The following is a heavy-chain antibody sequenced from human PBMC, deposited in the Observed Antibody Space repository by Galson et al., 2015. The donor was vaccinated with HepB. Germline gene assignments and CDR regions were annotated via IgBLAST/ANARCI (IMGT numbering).Heavy chain of an antibody. D-gene: IGHD2-21*02. J-gene: IGHJ4*02. V-gene: IGHV3-7*01. CDR2: INKDGLEK. CDR1: GFTFSVYW. CDR3: VRLPRGTADY. Sequence: SLRLSCAASGFTFSVYWMSWARRAPGKGLEWVALINKDGLEKYYVDSVKGRFIIPRDNAKNSVSLQMNSLRAEDTAVYYCVRLPRGTADYWGQGTLVTVSS.